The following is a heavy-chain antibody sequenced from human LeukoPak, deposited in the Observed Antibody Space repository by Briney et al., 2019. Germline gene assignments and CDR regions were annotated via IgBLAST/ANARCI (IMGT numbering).Heavy chain of an antibody. J-gene: IGHJ6*03. CDR1: GGSISSSSYY. Sequence: SETLSLTCTVSGGSISSSSYYWGWIRQPPGKGLEWIGSIYYSGSTYYNPSLKSRVTISVDTSKNQFSLKLSSVTAADTAVYYCARVPPTVTTTNYYYYYYMDVWGKGTTVTVSS. CDR2: IYYSGST. D-gene: IGHD4-17*01. V-gene: IGHV4-39*01. CDR3: ARVPPTVTTTNYYYYYYMDV.